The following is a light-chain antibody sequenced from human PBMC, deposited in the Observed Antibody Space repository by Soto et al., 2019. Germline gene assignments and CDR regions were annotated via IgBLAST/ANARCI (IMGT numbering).Light chain of an antibody. CDR1: QSISSY. Sequence: EVVLTQSPATLSLSPGERATLSCRASQSISSYLAWFQQKPGQAPRLLIYDASNRATGIPARFSGSGSGTDFALTISSLEPEDFAGYYFQHRTYWPPGVSFGPGSTVEIK. CDR3: QHRTYWPPGVS. CDR2: DAS. J-gene: IGKJ3*01. V-gene: IGKV3-11*01.